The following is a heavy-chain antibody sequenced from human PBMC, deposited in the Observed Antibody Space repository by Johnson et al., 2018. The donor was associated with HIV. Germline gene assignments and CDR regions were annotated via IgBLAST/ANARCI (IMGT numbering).Heavy chain of an antibody. V-gene: IGHV3-NL1*01. Sequence: QVQLVESGGGVVQPGGSLRLSCAASGFTFSSYSMQWVRQAPGKGLDWVSGISGSGSSINYADSVKGRFTISRDNSKNTLYLQMNSLRAEDTAVYYCARVKVATINAFDIWGQGTMVTVSS. J-gene: IGHJ3*02. CDR1: GFTFSSYS. CDR2: ISGSGSSI. D-gene: IGHD5-12*01. CDR3: ARVKVATINAFDI.